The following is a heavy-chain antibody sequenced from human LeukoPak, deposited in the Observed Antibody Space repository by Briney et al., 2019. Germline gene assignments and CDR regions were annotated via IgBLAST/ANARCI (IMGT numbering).Heavy chain of an antibody. D-gene: IGHD3-22*01. CDR2: FYYTGST. J-gene: IGHJ4*02. V-gene: IGHV4-39*01. CDR3: ARADFYYDSSGPTYYFDY. CDR1: GGSISSSGYY. Sequence: SETLSLTCTVSGGSISSSGYYWGWLRLPPGKGLEWVGSFYYTGSTYYSPSLKSRATISRDTSKNQFSLNLFSVTAADTAVYYCARADFYYDSSGPTYYFDYWGQGTLVTVSS.